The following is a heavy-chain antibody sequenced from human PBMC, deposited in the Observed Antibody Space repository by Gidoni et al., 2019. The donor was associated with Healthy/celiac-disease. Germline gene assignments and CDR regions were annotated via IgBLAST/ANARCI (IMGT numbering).Heavy chain of an antibody. CDR3: AKRQAQMGIADYYGMDV. J-gene: IGHJ6*02. V-gene: IGHV3-23*01. D-gene: IGHD7-27*01. Sequence: EVQLLESGGGLVQPGGSLSLSCAASGFTFSSYAMSWVRQAPGKGLEWVSAISGSGGSTYYADSVKGRFTISRDNSKNTLYLQMNSLRAEDTAVYYCAKRQAQMGIADYYGMDVWGQGTTVTVSS. CDR1: GFTFSSYA. CDR2: ISGSGGST.